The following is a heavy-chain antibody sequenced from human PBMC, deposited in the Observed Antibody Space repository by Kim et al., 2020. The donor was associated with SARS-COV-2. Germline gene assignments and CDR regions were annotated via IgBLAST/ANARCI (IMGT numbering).Heavy chain of an antibody. V-gene: IGHV5-51*01. Sequence: GESLKISCKGSGYSFTSYWIGWVRQMPGKGLEWMGIIYPGDSDTRYSPSFQGQVTISADKSISTAYLQWSSLKASDTAMYYCVRQEMPPTAYCGGDCYPDAFDIWGQGTMVTVSS. CDR3: VRQEMPPTAYCGGDCYPDAFDI. CDR2: IYPGDSDT. J-gene: IGHJ3*02. D-gene: IGHD2-21*02. CDR1: GYSFTSYW.